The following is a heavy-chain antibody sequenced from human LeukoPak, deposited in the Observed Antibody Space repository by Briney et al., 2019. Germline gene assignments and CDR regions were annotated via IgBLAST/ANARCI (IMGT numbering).Heavy chain of an antibody. J-gene: IGHJ4*02. V-gene: IGHV3-9*03. Sequence: GRCLRLSCAASGFTFDDYAMHWVRQAAGKGLEWVSGISWNSGSIGYADSVRGRFTISRDNAKNSLYLQMNSLRAEDMALYYGVIDQGYNSHYVDNWGQENLVTVSS. D-gene: IGHD3-10*01. CDR1: GFTFDDYA. CDR2: ISWNSGSI. CDR3: VIDQGYNSHYVDN.